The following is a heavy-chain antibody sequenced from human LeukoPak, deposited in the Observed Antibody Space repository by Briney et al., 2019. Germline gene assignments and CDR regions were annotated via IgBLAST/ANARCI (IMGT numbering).Heavy chain of an antibody. CDR3: ARVLRYCSGGNCYSGGLGYMDV. Sequence: PGGSLRLSCAASGFTFSDYNMRWIRQAPGKGLEWVSSISRSGSTKYDADSVKGRFTTSRDNAKNSLFLQMNSLRAEDTAVYYCARVLRYCSGGNCYSGGLGYMDVWGKGTTVTISS. J-gene: IGHJ6*03. CDR1: GFTFSDYN. D-gene: IGHD2-15*01. CDR2: ISRSGSTK. V-gene: IGHV3-11*01.